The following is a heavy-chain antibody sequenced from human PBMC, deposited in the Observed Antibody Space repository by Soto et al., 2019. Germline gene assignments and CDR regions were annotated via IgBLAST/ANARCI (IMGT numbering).Heavy chain of an antibody. J-gene: IGHJ5*02. CDR1: GFTFSSDA. D-gene: IGHD3-10*01. CDR3: AKDPRGWRTIRWFDP. V-gene: IGHV3-23*01. CDR2: ISGSGGST. Sequence: EVQLLESGGGLVQPGGSLRLSCAASGFTFSSDAMSWVRQAPGQGLEWVSAISGSGGSTYYADSVKGRFTISRDNSKNTLYLQMNSLRAEDTAVSYCAKDPRGWRTIRWFDPWGQGTLVTVSS.